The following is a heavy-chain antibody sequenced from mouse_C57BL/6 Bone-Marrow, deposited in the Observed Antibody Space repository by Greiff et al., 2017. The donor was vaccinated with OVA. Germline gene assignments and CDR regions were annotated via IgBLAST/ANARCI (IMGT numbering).Heavy chain of an antibody. CDR2: INPSSGYT. D-gene: IGHD2-3*01. Sequence: VQLVESGAELARPGASVKMSCKASGYTFTSYTMHWVKQRPGQGLEWIGYINPSSGYTKYNQKFKDKATLTADKSSSTAYMQLSSLTSEDSAVYYCARMERWLLREDWFAYWGQGTLVTVSA. J-gene: IGHJ3*01. V-gene: IGHV1-4*01. CDR1: GYTFTSYT. CDR3: ARMERWLLREDWFAY.